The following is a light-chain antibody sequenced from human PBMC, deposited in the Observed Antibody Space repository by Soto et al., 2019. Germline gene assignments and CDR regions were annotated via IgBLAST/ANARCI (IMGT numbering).Light chain of an antibody. J-gene: IGKJ4*01. Sequence: DIVMTQSPLSLPVTPGEPASISCRSSQSLLHSNGYNYLDWYLQKPGQSPQLLIYLGSNRASGVPDRFSGSGSGTDFTLKISRLEAADVGVYYCLQALQSPRTFGGGTKVEIK. CDR2: LGS. CDR1: QSLLHSNGYNY. CDR3: LQALQSPRT. V-gene: IGKV2-28*01.